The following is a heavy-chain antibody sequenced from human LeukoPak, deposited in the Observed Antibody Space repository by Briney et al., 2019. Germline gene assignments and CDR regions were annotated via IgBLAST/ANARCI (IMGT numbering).Heavy chain of an antibody. D-gene: IGHD3-3*01. CDR1: GFTFDDYA. J-gene: IGHJ4*02. V-gene: IGHV3-9*01. CDR3: AKDGNYDFWSGYMPLDY. CDR2: ISWNSGSI. Sequence: PGGSLRLSCAASGFTFDDYAMHWVRQAPGKGLEWVSGISWNSGSIGYADSVKGRFTISRDNAKNSLYLQMNSLRAEDTALYYCAKDGNYDFWSGYMPLDYWGQGTLVTVSS.